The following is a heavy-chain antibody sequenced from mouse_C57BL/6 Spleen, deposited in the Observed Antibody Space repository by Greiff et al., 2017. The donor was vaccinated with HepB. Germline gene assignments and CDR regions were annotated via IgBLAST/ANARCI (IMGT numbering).Heavy chain of an antibody. CDR1: GFTFSSYA. CDR3: ARVNYYGSSYRYFDV. Sequence: EVKLVESGGGLVKPGGSLKLSCAASGFTFSSYAMSWVRQTPEKRLEWVATISDGGSYTYYPDNVKGRFTISRDNAKNNLYLQMSHLKSEDTAMYYCARVNYYGSSYRYFDVWGTGTTVTVSS. CDR2: ISDGGSYT. J-gene: IGHJ1*03. D-gene: IGHD1-1*01. V-gene: IGHV5-4*03.